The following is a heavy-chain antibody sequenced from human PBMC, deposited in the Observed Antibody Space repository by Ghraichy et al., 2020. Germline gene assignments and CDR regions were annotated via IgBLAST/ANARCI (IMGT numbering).Heavy chain of an antibody. CDR1: GFTFSSYA. CDR3: AKGIAAGTTTIAYYYNGLDV. J-gene: IGHJ6*02. V-gene: IGHV3-23*01. D-gene: IGHD6-13*01. CDR2: ISGSGGST. Sequence: GGSLRLSCAASGFTFSSYAMNWVRQAPGKGLEWVSGISGSGGSTYYVDSVTGRFTISRDNSKNTLNLQMNSLRAEDTAVYYCAKGIAAGTTTIAYYYNGLDVWGQGTTVTVSS.